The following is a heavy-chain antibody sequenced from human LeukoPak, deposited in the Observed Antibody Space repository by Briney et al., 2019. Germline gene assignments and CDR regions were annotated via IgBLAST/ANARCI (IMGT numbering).Heavy chain of an antibody. CDR1: GGSFSGFY. V-gene: IGHV4-34*01. Sequence: ASETLSLTCAVYGGSFSGFYWTWIRQPPGKGLEWIGEINHTGDTSYKPSLKTRVTISTDRSKNQFSLKLTSVTAADTGIYYCARGDSSYYASGSYHAPFDYWGQGTLVTVSS. CDR2: INHTGDT. CDR3: ARGDSSYYASGSYHAPFDY. D-gene: IGHD3-10*01. J-gene: IGHJ4*02.